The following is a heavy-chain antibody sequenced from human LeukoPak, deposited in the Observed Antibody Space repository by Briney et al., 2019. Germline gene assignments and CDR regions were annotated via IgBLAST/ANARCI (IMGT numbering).Heavy chain of an antibody. J-gene: IGHJ4*02. CDR3: SRRFDC. CDR1: GFTFSDYS. CDR2: IDGSGDTI. V-gene: IGHV3-48*02. Sequence: SGESLRLSCAAPGFTFSDYSMNWVRQAPGKGLEWVSYIDGSGDTIYYADSVKGRFTISRDNAKNSLDLQVNSLRDEDTAVYYCSRRFDCWGQGTLVTVSS.